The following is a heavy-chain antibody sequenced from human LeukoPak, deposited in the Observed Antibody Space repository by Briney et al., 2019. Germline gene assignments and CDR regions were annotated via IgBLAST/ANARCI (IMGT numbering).Heavy chain of an antibody. CDR3: ARRRITMIVVVINNGAFDI. J-gene: IGHJ3*02. D-gene: IGHD3-22*01. CDR1: GGSFSGYY. CDR2: INHSGST. Sequence: SETLSLTCAVYGGSFSGYYWSWIRQPPGKGLEWIGEINHSGSTNYNPSPKSRVTISVDTSKNQFSLKLSSVTAADTAVYYCARRRITMIVVVINNGAFDIWGQGIMVTVSS. V-gene: IGHV4-34*01.